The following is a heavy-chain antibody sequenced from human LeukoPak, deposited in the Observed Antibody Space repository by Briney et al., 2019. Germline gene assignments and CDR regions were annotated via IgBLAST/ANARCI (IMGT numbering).Heavy chain of an antibody. CDR1: GFTFSSYG. CDR3: ARALFNYDSSGLTY. CDR2: IRYDGSNK. V-gene: IGHV3-33*01. J-gene: IGHJ4*02. D-gene: IGHD3-22*01. Sequence: GRSLRLSCAASGFTFSSYGMHWVRQAPGNGLEWEELIRYDGSNKYYADSVKGRFTISRDNSNNTLYLQMNSLRAEDTAVYYCARALFNYDSSGLTYWGQGTLVTVSS.